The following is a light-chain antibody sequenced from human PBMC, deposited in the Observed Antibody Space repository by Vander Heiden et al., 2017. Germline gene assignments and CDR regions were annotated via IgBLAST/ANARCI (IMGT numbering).Light chain of an antibody. CDR3: QQDDNYPLT. CDR2: AAS. Sequence: AIRMTQSPSSFSTSTGDRVTITCRASQGLSNYLAWYQQKPGKAPKLLIYAASTLQSGVPSRFSGSGSGTDFTLTITYLQSEDFATYYCQQDDNYPLTFGGGTKVEIK. V-gene: IGKV1-8*01. J-gene: IGKJ4*01. CDR1: QGLSNY.